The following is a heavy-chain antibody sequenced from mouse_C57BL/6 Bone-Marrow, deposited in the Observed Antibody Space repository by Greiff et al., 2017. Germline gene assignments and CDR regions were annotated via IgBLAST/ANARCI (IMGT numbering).Heavy chain of an antibody. CDR1: GYTFTSYT. CDR3: ASRLSYGSIYVGALDY. J-gene: IGHJ4*01. CDR2: INPSSGYT. V-gene: IGHV1-4*01. D-gene: IGHD1-1*01. Sequence: VQLQQSGAELARPGASVKMSCKASGYTFTSYTMHWVKQRPGPGLEWIGYINPSSGYTTYNQQFKEKATLTADKSSSTAYLHLTSLTSEDSPVYYYASRLSYGSIYVGALDYWGQGTSVTGSS.